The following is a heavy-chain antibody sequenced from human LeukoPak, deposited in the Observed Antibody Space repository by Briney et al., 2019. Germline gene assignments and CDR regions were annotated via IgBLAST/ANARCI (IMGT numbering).Heavy chain of an antibody. CDR3: ATYYDILTGYLSAFDI. D-gene: IGHD3-9*01. Sequence: ASVKVSCKVSGYTLTELSMHWVRQAPGKGLEWMGGFDPEDGETIYAQKFQGRVTMTEDTSTDTAYMELSSLRSEDTAVYYCATYYDILTGYLSAFDIGGQGTMVTVSS. CDR1: GYTLTELS. V-gene: IGHV1-24*01. J-gene: IGHJ3*02. CDR2: FDPEDGET.